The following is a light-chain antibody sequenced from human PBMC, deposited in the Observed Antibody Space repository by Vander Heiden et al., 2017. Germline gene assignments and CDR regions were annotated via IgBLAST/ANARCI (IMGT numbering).Light chain of an antibody. Sequence: DIQLTHYPSTLSASVGDRVTITCRASQSISSWLAWYQQKPGKAPKLLIYKASSLESGVPSRFSGSGSGTEFTLTISSLQPDDFATYYCQQNYSYSWTFGQGTKVEIK. J-gene: IGKJ1*01. CDR3: QQNYSYSWT. V-gene: IGKV1-5*03. CDR1: QSISSW. CDR2: KAS.